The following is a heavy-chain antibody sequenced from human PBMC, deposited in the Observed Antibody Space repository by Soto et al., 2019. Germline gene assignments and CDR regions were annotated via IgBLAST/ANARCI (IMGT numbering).Heavy chain of an antibody. J-gene: IGHJ3*02. CDR1: GFTSSNYG. D-gene: IGHD3-10*01. V-gene: IGHV3-30*18. CDR2: ISYDGGNK. Sequence: QVQLVESGGGVVQPGRSLRLSCTVSGFTSSNYGMHWVRQAPAKGLGWVAVISYDGGNKYYADSVKGRFTISRDNSKNTLYLQMNSLRPEDTAVYYCAKGRAFSETWPHDAFDIWGQGTMVAVSS. CDR3: AKGRAFSETWPHDAFDI.